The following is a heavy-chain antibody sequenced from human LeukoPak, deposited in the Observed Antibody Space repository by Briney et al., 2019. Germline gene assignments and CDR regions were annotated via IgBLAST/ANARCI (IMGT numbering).Heavy chain of an antibody. CDR3: ARSDGYGLVGI. Sequence: SETLSLTCTVSGGSISSYYWSWIRQPPGKGLEWIEDIYYSGSTNYNSSLKSRVIISVDTSKNQFSLKLNSVTAADTAVYYCARSDGYGLVGIWGQGTMVTVSS. V-gene: IGHV4-59*01. D-gene: IGHD3-10*01. CDR2: IYYSGST. CDR1: GGSISSYY. J-gene: IGHJ3*02.